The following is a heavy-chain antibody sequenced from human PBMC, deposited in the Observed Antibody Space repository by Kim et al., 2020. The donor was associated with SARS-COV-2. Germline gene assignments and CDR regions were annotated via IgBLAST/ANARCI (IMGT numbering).Heavy chain of an antibody. D-gene: IGHD2-2*01. J-gene: IGHJ4*02. Sequence: ASVKVSCKTSGYTFTAHYFHWVRQAPGQRLEWVGRLNTYSGDTDYGEQFRGRVTMTRDASITTAYMELHTLTSDDTAIYYCARGANTSRWLDYWGRGTL. CDR1: GYTFTAHY. CDR3: ARGANTSRWLDY. V-gene: IGHV1-2*02. CDR2: LNTYSGDT.